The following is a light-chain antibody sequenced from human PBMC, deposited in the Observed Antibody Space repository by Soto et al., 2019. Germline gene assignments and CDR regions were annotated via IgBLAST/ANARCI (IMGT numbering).Light chain of an antibody. V-gene: IGKV3-11*01. CDR1: QSVSTF. J-gene: IGKJ4*01. CDR3: QQRTNWPLT. Sequence: EIGLTQSPATLSLSPGERATLSCRTSQSVSTFLAWYQQKPGQAPRLLLYDASNRATGIPARFSGTGSGTDFNLTIGSLEPEDFAVYYCQQRTNWPLTFGGGTKVEIK. CDR2: DAS.